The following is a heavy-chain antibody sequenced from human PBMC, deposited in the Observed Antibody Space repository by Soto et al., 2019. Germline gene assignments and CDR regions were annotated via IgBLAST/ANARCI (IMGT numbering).Heavy chain of an antibody. Sequence: QVQLVQSGAEVKKPGSSVKVSCKASGGTFSSYAISWVRQAPGQGLEWMGGIIPIFGTANYAQKFQGRVTMTADESTSTAYMELSSLRSEDTAVYYCAREPTRLRFLEWFQNWFDPWGQGTLVTVSS. CDR3: AREPTRLRFLEWFQNWFDP. V-gene: IGHV1-69*01. CDR2: IIPIFGTA. CDR1: GGTFSSYA. D-gene: IGHD3-3*01. J-gene: IGHJ5*02.